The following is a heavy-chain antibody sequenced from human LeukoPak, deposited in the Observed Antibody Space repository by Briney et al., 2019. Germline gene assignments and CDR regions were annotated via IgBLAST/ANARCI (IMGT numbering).Heavy chain of an antibody. CDR1: GYSFTSYW. Sequence: GESLKISCKGSGYSFTSYWIGWVRQMPGKGLEWMGIIYPGDSDTRYSPSFQGQVTISADKSISTAYLQWSSLRASGTAMYYCARAGQTAMAYTMIVVVTPFDYWGQGTLVTVSS. J-gene: IGHJ4*02. CDR3: ARAGQTAMAYTMIVVVTPFDY. CDR2: IYPGDSDT. V-gene: IGHV5-51*01. D-gene: IGHD3-22*01.